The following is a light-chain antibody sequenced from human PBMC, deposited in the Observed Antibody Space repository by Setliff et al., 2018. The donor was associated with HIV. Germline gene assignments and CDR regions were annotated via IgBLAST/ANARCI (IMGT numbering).Light chain of an antibody. CDR1: SSDVGGYDL. CDR3: CAYAGRTTFV. Sequence: QSVLTQPASVSGSPGQSIAISCTGTSSDVGGYDLVSWYQQHPGKAPKLVIHEVSKRPSGVSNRFSGSKSGNTASLTISGLQAEDEADYYCCAYAGRTTFVFGTGTKVTVL. J-gene: IGLJ1*01. CDR2: EVS. V-gene: IGLV2-23*02.